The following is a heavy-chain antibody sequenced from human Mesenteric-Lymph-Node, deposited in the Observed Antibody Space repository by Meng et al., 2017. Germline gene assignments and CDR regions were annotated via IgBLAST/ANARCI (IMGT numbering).Heavy chain of an antibody. Sequence: GSLRLSCTVSGGSISSSSYYWGWIRQPPGKGLEWIGSIYYSGSTYYNPSLKSRVTISADTSKNQFSLKLSSVTAADTAVYYCARGSRGYSYGWGQGTLVTVSS. CDR3: ARGSRGYSYG. D-gene: IGHD5-12*01. V-gene: IGHV4-39*07. J-gene: IGHJ4*02. CDR2: IYYSGST. CDR1: GGSISSSSYY.